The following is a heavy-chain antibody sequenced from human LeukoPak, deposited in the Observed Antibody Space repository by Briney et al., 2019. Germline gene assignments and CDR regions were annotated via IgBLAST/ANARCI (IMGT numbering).Heavy chain of an antibody. CDR2: IYHSGST. D-gene: IGHD6-6*01. J-gene: IGHJ4*02. Sequence: PSETLSLTCAVSGYSISSGYYWGWIRQPPGKGLKWIGSIYHSGSTYYNPSLKSRVTISVDTSKNQFSLKLSSVTAADTAVYYCARASEYSSSPPDYWGQGTLVTVSS. V-gene: IGHV4-38-2*01. CDR3: ARASEYSSSPPDY. CDR1: GYSISSGYY.